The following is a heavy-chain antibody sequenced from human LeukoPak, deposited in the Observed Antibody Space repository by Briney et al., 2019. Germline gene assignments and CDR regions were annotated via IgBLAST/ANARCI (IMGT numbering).Heavy chain of an antibody. Sequence: WASVKLSCKASGGTFSSYAISWVRQAPGQGLEWMGGIIPIFGTANYAQKFQGRVTITTDESTSTAYMELSSLRSEDTAVYYCASNVVVPAAMGGYLDYWGQGTLVTVSS. CDR1: GGTFSSYA. CDR3: ASNVVVPAAMGGYLDY. J-gene: IGHJ4*02. D-gene: IGHD2-2*01. V-gene: IGHV1-69*05. CDR2: IIPIFGTA.